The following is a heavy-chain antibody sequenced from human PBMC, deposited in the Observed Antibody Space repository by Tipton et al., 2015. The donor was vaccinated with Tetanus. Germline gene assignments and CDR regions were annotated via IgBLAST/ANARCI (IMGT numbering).Heavy chain of an antibody. CDR3: AKMPHSSSQGTDAFDI. CDR2: ISGSGGST. J-gene: IGHJ3*02. D-gene: IGHD6-6*01. V-gene: IGHV3-23*01. CDR1: GFTFSSYA. Sequence: CAASGFTFSSYAMSWVRQAPGKGLEWVSAISGSGGSTYYADSVKGRFTISRDNSKNTLYLQMNSLRAEDTAVYYCAKMPHSSSQGTDAFDIWGQGTMVAVSS.